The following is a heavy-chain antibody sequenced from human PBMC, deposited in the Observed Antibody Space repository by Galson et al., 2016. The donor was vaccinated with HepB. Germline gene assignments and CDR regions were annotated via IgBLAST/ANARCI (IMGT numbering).Heavy chain of an antibody. V-gene: IGHV3-53*01. CDR3: VRDTWKWGYNYASDASDI. Sequence: SLRLSCAASGFTFSRSWMTWVRQTPGKGLEWVSVIHIAGSTYYVDSVKGPITISRDNSKTPVYLQMNSLRAEDTAVYFCVRDTWKWGYNYASDASDIWGRGTMVTVSS. CDR1: GFTFSRSW. CDR2: IHIAGST. J-gene: IGHJ3*02. D-gene: IGHD5-18*01.